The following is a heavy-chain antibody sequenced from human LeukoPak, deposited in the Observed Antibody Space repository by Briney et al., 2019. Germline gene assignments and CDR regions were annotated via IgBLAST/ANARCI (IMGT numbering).Heavy chain of an antibody. D-gene: IGHD3-10*02. J-gene: IGHJ4*02. Sequence: PSETLSLTCTVSGDSINSGNSHWTWIRQPPGKGLEWLGSVYDSWNNYYNPSLESRITMSVDTSKNQYSLELSSVIAADTAVYYCASYFVGNGGRGYWGQGALVIVSS. CDR3: ASYFVGNGGRGY. CDR1: GDSINSGNSH. V-gene: IGHV4-30-4*01. CDR2: VYDSWNN.